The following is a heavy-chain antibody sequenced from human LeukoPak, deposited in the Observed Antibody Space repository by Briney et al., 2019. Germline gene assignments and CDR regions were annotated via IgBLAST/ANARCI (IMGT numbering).Heavy chain of an antibody. CDR3: ARGTAMVTYYFDY. Sequence: GGSLRLSCAASGFTVSSNEMSWVRQAPGKGLEWVSSISGGSTYYADSRKGRFTISRDNSKNTLHLQMGSLRAEDMAVYYCARGTAMVTYYFDYWGQGTLVTVSS. CDR2: ISGGST. V-gene: IGHV3-38-3*01. CDR1: GFTVSSNE. J-gene: IGHJ4*02. D-gene: IGHD5-18*01.